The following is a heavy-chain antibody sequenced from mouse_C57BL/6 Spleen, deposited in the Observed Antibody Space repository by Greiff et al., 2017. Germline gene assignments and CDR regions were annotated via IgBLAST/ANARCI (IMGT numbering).Heavy chain of an antibody. Sequence: VKLQESGAGLVRPGASVTLSCKASGYTFTDYEMHWVKQTPVHGLEWIGAIDPETGGTAYNQKFKGKAILTADKTSSTTYMELRSLTSEDSAVYYCTPFAITPVVARGAWFAYWGQGTLVTVSA. CDR2: IDPETGGT. V-gene: IGHV1-15*01. CDR1: GYTFTDYE. CDR3: TPFAITPVVARGAWFAY. D-gene: IGHD1-1*01. J-gene: IGHJ3*01.